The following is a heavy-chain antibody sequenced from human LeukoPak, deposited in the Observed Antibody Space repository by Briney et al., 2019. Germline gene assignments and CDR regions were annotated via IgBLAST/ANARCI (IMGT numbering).Heavy chain of an antibody. CDR1: GGSISSSSYY. D-gene: IGHD3-22*01. Sequence: PSETLSLTCTVSGGSISSSSYYWGWIRQPPGKGLEWIGSIYYSGTTYSNPSLKSRVTISVDTSKNQFSLKLSSVTAADTAVYYCARLSTSWDSSGYYGGLFDYWGQGTLVTVSS. CDR2: IYYSGTT. V-gene: IGHV4-39*07. CDR3: ARLSTSWDSSGYYGGLFDY. J-gene: IGHJ4*02.